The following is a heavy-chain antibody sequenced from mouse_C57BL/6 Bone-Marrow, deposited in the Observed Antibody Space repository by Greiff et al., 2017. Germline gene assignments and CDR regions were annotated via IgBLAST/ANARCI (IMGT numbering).Heavy chain of an antibody. CDR2: INPSTGGT. Sequence: VQLQQSGPELVKPGASVTISCKASGYSFTGYYMNWVKQSPEKSLEWIGEINPSTGGTTYNQKFKAKATLTVDKSSSTAYMQLKSLTSEDSAVYYCARVSNFHYWGQGTTLTVSS. CDR3: ARVSNFHY. J-gene: IGHJ2*01. CDR1: GYSFTGYY. D-gene: IGHD2-5*01. V-gene: IGHV1-42*01.